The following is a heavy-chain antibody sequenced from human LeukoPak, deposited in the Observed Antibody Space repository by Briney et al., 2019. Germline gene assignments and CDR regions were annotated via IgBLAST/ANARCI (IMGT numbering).Heavy chain of an antibody. Sequence: ASVKVSCKASGYTFTGYYMHWVRQAPGQGLEWMGWINPNSGGTNYAQKFQGRVTMTRDTSISTAYMELSRLRSDDTAVYYCARLFTVVTPDEFDYWGQGTLVTVSP. CDR3: ARLFTVVTPDEFDY. CDR2: INPNSGGT. V-gene: IGHV1-2*02. CDR1: GYTFTGYY. J-gene: IGHJ4*02. D-gene: IGHD4-23*01.